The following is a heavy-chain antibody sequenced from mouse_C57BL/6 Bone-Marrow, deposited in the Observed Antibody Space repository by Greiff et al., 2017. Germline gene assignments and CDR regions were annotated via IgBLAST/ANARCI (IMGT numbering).Heavy chain of an antibody. Sequence: VQLQQSGTVLARPGASVKMSCKTSGYTFTSYWMHWVKQRPGQGLEWIGAIYPGNSDTSYNQKFKGKAKLTAVTSARTAYMELSSLTMEDSAVYYCTRGLLQLYFDGWGTGTTVTVSS. J-gene: IGHJ1*03. CDR2: IYPGNSDT. D-gene: IGHD2-10*01. V-gene: IGHV1-5*01. CDR3: TRGLLQLYFDG. CDR1: GYTFTSYW.